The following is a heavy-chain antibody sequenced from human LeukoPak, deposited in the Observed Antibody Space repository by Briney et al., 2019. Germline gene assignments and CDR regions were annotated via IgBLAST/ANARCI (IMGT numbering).Heavy chain of an antibody. V-gene: IGHV3-23*01. J-gene: IGHJ4*02. CDR2: IGTQGTTT. CDR3: ASTGPPPYISGWSSAIVYYFES. CDR1: GFTFSTYA. Sequence: PGGSLRLSCAASGFTFSTYAMTWVRQAPGKGLEWVSSIGTQGTTTYYADSVKGRFTISRDDSKNTLYLQMYSLRADDTAVYHCASTGPPPYISGWSSAIVYYFESWGQGTLVTVSS. D-gene: IGHD6-19*01.